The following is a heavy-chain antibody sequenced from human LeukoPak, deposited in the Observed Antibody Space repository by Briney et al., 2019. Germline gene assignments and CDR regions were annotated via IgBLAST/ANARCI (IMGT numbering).Heavy chain of an antibody. V-gene: IGHV3-33*01. CDR2: IWYDGVNK. Sequence: GRSLRLSCAASGFSFSNYGMHWVRQAPGKGLEWVAVIWYDGVNKYYADSVKGRFTISRDNAKNSLYLQMNSLRAEDTAVYYCARGSGWSRWGQGTLVTVSS. CDR1: GFSFSNYG. CDR3: ARGSGWSR. D-gene: IGHD6-19*01. J-gene: IGHJ4*02.